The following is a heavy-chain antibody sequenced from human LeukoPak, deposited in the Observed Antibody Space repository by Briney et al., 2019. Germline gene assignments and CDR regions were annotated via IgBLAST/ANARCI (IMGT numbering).Heavy chain of an antibody. Sequence: GGSLRLSCAASGFIFSSYWMTWVRQAPGNGLEWVANIKQDGSEKYYVDSVKGRFTISRDNAKNSLYLQMNSLRAEDMALYYCAKGRGSYYYYYMDVWGKGTTVTVSS. D-gene: IGHD1-26*01. CDR2: IKQDGSEK. V-gene: IGHV3-7*03. CDR1: GFIFSSYW. J-gene: IGHJ6*03. CDR3: AKGRGSYYYYYMDV.